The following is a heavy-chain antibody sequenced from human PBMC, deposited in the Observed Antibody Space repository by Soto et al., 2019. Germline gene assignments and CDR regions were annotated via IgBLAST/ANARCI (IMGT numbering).Heavy chain of an antibody. J-gene: IGHJ3*02. D-gene: IGHD6-19*01. CDR1: GGTFSSYA. CDR3: ARGKQWLGAFDI. CDR2: IIPIFGTA. V-gene: IGHV1-69*13. Sequence: SVKVSCKASGGTFSSYAISWVRQAPGQGLEWMGGIIPIFGTANYAQKFQGRVTITADESTSTAYMELSSLRSDDTAVYYCARGKQWLGAFDIWGQGTMVTVSS.